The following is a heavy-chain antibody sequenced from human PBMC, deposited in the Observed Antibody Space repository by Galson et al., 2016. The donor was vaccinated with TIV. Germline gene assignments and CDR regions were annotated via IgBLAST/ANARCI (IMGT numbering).Heavy chain of an antibody. V-gene: IGHV3-74*01. J-gene: IGHJ1*01. D-gene: IGHD3-16*01. Sequence: SLRLSCAASGISVNNDWMHWVRQSPEKGLVWVARIDTDGTTTYYADSVKGRFSISRDSAKNTVYLQMNNLIADDTAVYYCVRDRLGWHWGQGTLVTVSS. CDR1: GISVNNDW. CDR2: IDTDGTTT. CDR3: VRDRLGWH.